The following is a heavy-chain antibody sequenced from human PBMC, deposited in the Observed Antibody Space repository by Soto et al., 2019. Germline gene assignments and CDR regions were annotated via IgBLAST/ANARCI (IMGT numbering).Heavy chain of an antibody. V-gene: IGHV3-23*01. CDR2: IGGRSGFR. CDR1: GFTFTSYA. CDR3: AKDHGDYTSRFDF. J-gene: IGHJ4*02. D-gene: IGHD4-17*01. Sequence: EVQLLESGGGLVQPGGSLRLSCAASGFTFTSYAMSWVRQAPGKGLEWVSGIGGRSGFRYYADSVKGRFTISRDNSKNTLYLQMNSLRAEDTAVYYCAKDHGDYTSRFDFWGQGTLVTVSS.